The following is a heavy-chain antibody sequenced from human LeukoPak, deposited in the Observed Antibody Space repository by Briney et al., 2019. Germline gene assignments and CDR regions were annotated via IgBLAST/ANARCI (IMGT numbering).Heavy chain of an antibody. J-gene: IGHJ4*02. CDR3: ARGTPARPPSGY. D-gene: IGHD2-2*01. CDR2: ISAYNGNT. CDR1: GGTFISYG. V-gene: IGHV1-18*01. Sequence: ASVKVSCKASGGTFISYGISWVRQAPGQGLEWMGWISAYNGNTNYAQKLQGRVTMTTDTSTSTAYMELRSLRSDDTAVYYCARGTPARPPSGYWGQGTLVTVSS.